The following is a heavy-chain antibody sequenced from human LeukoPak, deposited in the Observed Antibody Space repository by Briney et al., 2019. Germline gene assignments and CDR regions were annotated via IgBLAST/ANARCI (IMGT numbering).Heavy chain of an antibody. CDR1: GFTFTSSA. CDR3: AAVALYCSGGSCKTFDY. V-gene: IGHV1-58*02. J-gene: IGHJ4*02. Sequence: ASVKVSCKASGFTFTSSAMQWVRQARGQRLEWIGWIVVGSGNTNYAQKFEERVTITRDMSTSTAYMELSSLRSEDTAVYYCAAVALYCSGGSCKTFDYWGQGTLVTVSS. CDR2: IVVGSGNT. D-gene: IGHD2-15*01.